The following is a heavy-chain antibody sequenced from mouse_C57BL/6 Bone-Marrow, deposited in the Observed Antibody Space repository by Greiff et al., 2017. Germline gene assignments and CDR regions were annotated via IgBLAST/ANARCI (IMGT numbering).Heavy chain of an antibody. V-gene: IGHV1-42*01. Sequence: EVQGVESGPELVKPGASVKISCKASGYSFTGYYMNWVKQSPEKSLEWIGEINPSTGGTTYNQKFKAKATLTVDKSSSTAYMQLKSLTSEDSAVYYCAITGGYFDVWGTGTTVTGSS. D-gene: IGHD4-1*01. CDR3: AITGGYFDV. CDR2: INPSTGGT. J-gene: IGHJ1*03. CDR1: GYSFTGYY.